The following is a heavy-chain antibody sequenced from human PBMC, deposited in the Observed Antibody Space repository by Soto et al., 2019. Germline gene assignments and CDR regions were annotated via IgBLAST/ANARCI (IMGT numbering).Heavy chain of an antibody. CDR1: GFTFSDYY. J-gene: IGHJ4*02. V-gene: IGHV3-11*06. Sequence: QVQLVESGGGVVQPGRSLRLSCAASGFTFSDYYMSWIRQAPGKGLEWVSYISSSSSYTNYADSVKGRFTISRDNAKNSLYLQMNSLRAEDTAVYYCARDSVYGDRIYFDYWGQGTLVTVSS. D-gene: IGHD4-17*01. CDR2: ISSSSSYT. CDR3: ARDSVYGDRIYFDY.